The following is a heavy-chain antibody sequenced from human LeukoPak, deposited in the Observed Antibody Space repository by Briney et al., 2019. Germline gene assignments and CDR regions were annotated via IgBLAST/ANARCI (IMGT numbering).Heavy chain of an antibody. J-gene: IGHJ4*02. D-gene: IGHD1-26*01. CDR2: IYPGDSDT. V-gene: IGHV5-51*01. Sequence: GESLKISCKGSGYSFTNYWIAWVRQMPGKGLEWMGIIYPGDSDTRYSPSFQGQATISADKSISTAYLQWSSLKALDTAMYYCARHGVASGSSSDYWGQGTLVTVSS. CDR1: GYSFTNYW. CDR3: ARHGVASGSSSDY.